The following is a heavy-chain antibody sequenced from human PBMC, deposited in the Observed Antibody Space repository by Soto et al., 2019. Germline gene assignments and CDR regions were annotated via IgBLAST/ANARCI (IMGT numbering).Heavy chain of an antibody. D-gene: IGHD3-9*01. CDR1: GFTFSSYG. V-gene: IGHV3-30*18. CDR3: TKGRYFDLLPYSFDY. CDR2: ISDDGSNK. Sequence: GGSLRLSCAASGFTFSSYGMHWVRQAPGKGLEWVAVISDDGSNKYYIDSVKGRFTISRDNSNNTLYLQMNSLRAEDTAVYYCTKGRYFDLLPYSFDYWGQGTLVTVSS. J-gene: IGHJ4*02.